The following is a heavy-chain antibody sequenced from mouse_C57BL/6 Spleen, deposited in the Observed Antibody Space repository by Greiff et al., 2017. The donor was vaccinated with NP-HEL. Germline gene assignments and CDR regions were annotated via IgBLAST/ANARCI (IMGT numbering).Heavy chain of an antibody. CDR2: IYPGDGDT. V-gene: IGHV1-80*01. J-gene: IGHJ1*03. CDR3: ARGDTTAWYCDV. CDR1: GYAFSSYW. Sequence: VQLQQSGAELVKPGASVKISCKASGYAFSSYWMNWVKQRPGKGLEWIGQIYPGDGDTNYNGKFKGKATLTADKSSSTAYMQLSSLTSEDSAVYFCARGDTTAWYCDVWGTGTTVTVSS. D-gene: IGHD1-2*01.